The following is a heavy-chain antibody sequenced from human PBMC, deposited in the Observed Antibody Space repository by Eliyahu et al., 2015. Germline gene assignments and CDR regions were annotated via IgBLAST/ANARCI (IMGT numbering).Heavy chain of an antibody. D-gene: IGHD3-3*01. V-gene: IGHV3-23*04. CDR3: LPWSGYPAPKYYDHTMDV. CDR2: ISGSGSST. Sequence: VQLVESGGTLVQPGXSLRLSCAAPGFTFSXXARAWVRQAPGKGLEWVSAISGSGSSTYYADSVKGHFTISRDNSKDTLYLQMNSLRAEDTALYYCLPWSGYPAPKYYDHTMDVWGQGTTVTVSS. CDR1: GFTFSXXA. J-gene: IGHJ6*02.